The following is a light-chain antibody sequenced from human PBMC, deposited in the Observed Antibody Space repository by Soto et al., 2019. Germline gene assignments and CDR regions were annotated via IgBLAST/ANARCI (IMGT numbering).Light chain of an antibody. V-gene: IGLV2-23*02. J-gene: IGLJ1*01. Sequence: QSVLTQPASVSGSPGQSITISCTGTSSDVGGYNYVSWYQQHPGKAPKLMIYEVSNRPSGVSNRFSGSKSGNTASLTISGLQAEDEADYYCCSYAGSSTWDVFGTGTKLTVL. CDR3: CSYAGSSTWDV. CDR2: EVS. CDR1: SSDVGGYNY.